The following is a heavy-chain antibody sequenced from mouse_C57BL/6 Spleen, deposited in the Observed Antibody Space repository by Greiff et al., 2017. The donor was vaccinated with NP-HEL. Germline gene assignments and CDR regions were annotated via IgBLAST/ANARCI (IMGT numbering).Heavy chain of an antibody. CDR1: GYSFTDYN. V-gene: IGHV1-39*01. CDR3: ARDDSSTVVDGYFDV. D-gene: IGHD1-1*01. Sequence: EVHLVESGPELVKPGASVKISCKASGYSFTDYNMNWVKQSNGKSLEWIGVINPNYGTTSYNQKFKGKATLTVDQSSSTAYMQLNSLTSEDSAVYYCARDDSSTVVDGYFDVWGTGTTVTVSS. CDR2: INPNYGTT. J-gene: IGHJ1*03.